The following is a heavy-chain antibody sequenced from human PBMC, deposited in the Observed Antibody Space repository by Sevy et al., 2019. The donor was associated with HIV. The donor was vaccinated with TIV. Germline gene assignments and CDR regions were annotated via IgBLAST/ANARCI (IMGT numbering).Heavy chain of an antibody. Sequence: SETLFLTCTVSGGSVSSGSYYWSWIRQPPGKGLEWIGYIYYSGSTNYNPSLKSRVTISVDTSKNQFSLKLSSVTAADTAVYYCARARRNTPGCLAETYWGQGTLVTVSS. CDR2: IYYSGST. V-gene: IGHV4-61*01. J-gene: IGHJ4*02. CDR3: ARARRNTPGCLAETY. CDR1: GGSVSSGSYY. D-gene: IGHD2-15*01.